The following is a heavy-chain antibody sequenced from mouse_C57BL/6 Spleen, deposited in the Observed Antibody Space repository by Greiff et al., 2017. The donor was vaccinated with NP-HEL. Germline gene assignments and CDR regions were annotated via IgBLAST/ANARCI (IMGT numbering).Heavy chain of an antibody. Sequence: QVQLQQSGAELVRPGSSVKLSCKASGYTFTSYWMDWVKLRPGQGLEWIGNIYPSDSETHYNQKFKDKATLTVDKSSSTAYMQLSSLTSEDSAVYYWAREGGGGYGNWGYWGQGTTLTVSS. D-gene: IGHD2-1*01. V-gene: IGHV1-61*01. CDR1: GYTFTSYW. J-gene: IGHJ2*01. CDR2: IYPSDSET. CDR3: AREGGGGYGNWGY.